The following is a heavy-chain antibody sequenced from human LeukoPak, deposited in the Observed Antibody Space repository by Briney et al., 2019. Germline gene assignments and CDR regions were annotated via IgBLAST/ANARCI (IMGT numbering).Heavy chain of an antibody. CDR3: ARGEWELLSHYWYFDL. CDR1: GGSVSNGNYY. CDR2: IYYTGST. J-gene: IGHJ2*01. V-gene: IGHV4-61*01. D-gene: IGHD1-26*01. Sequence: SETLSLTCTVSGGSVSNGNYYWSWLRQPPGKALEWIGYIYYTGSTSYNPSLEGRVTISVDTSKNQFSVKLNSVTAADTAVYYCARGEWELLSHYWYFDLWGRGTLVTVSS.